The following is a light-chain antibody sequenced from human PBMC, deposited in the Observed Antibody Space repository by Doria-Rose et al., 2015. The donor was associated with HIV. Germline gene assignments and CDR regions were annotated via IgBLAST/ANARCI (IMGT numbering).Light chain of an antibody. V-gene: IGKV3-20*01. CDR2: DGS. CDR3: HQYGTSWT. Sequence: EIGMTQSPGTLSLSPGERAALSCRASQSFSSTYLAWYQQKPGQAPSLLIYDGSTRATGIPDRFSASGSGTDFTLTINRLEPEDFALYYCHQYGTSWTFGQGTEVEI. CDR1: QSFSSTY. J-gene: IGKJ1*01.